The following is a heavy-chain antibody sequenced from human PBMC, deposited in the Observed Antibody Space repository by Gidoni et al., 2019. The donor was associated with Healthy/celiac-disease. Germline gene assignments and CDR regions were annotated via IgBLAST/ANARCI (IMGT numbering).Heavy chain of an antibody. D-gene: IGHD4-17*01. CDR1: GYSLSSGYY. V-gene: IGHV4-38-2*02. CDR3: AREESRGDYVGFGY. J-gene: IGHJ4*01. CDR2: ISHRGGT. Sequence: QVQLQESGPGLVKPSETLSLTCTVSGYSLSSGYYWGWIRQPPGKGLEWIGSISHRGGTYFNPSPKERVTIAGNTAKNQFSLKLRHWTAADNAVDYWAREESRGDYVGFGYWGQGTLGT.